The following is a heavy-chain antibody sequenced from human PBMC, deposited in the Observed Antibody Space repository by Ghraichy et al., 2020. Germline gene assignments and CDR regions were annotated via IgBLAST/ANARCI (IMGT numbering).Heavy chain of an antibody. CDR1: GFSFRSYW. D-gene: IGHD6-19*01. V-gene: IGHV3-7*03. CDR3: AREDHSSGWYFDY. CDR2: IKQDGSEK. Sequence: GESLNISCAVSGFSFRSYWMSWVRQAPGKGLEWVANIKQDGSEKYYVDSVKGRFTISRDNAKNSLYLQMNSLRAEDTAVYYCAREDHSSGWYFDYWGQGTLVTVSS. J-gene: IGHJ4*02.